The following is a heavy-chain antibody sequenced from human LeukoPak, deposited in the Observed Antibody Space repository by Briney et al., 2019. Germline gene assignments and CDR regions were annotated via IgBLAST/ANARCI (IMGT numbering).Heavy chain of an antibody. CDR2: VYSSGGT. D-gene: IGHD3-22*01. J-gene: IGHJ1*01. V-gene: IGHV4-4*07. Sequence: SETLSLTCTVSGGSISGYFWGWIRQPAGKGLEWIGRVYSSGGTDYNPSLTGRVTMSLDTSRNQFSLKLFSVTAADAAVYYCAREYRDYITSGYHLEHWGQGNLVTVSS. CDR3: AREYRDYITSGYHLEH. CDR1: GGSISGYF.